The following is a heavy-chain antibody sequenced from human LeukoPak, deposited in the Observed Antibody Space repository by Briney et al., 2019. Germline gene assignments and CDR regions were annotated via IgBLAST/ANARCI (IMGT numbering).Heavy chain of an antibody. CDR3: ARGLGSGNYYVGFDY. D-gene: IGHD1-26*01. Sequence: SETLSLTCTVPGGSISSYYWSWIRQPPGKGLEWIGYTYYSGSTNYNPSLKSRVTISVDTSKNQFSLKLSSVTAADTAVYYCARGLGSGNYYVGFDYWGQGTLVTVSS. CDR1: GGSISSYY. CDR2: TYYSGST. J-gene: IGHJ4*02. V-gene: IGHV4-59*01.